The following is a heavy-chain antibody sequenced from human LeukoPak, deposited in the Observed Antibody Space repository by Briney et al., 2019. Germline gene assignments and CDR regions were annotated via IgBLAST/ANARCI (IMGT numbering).Heavy chain of an antibody. CDR3: ARDGGKMATISYYYYYYGMDV. Sequence: PGGSLRLSCAASGFTFSSYGMHWVRQAPGKGLEWVAVIWYDGSNKYYADSVKGRFTISRDNSKNTLYLQMNSLRAEDTAVYYCARDGGKMATISYYYYYYGMDVWGQGTTVTVSS. D-gene: IGHD5-24*01. J-gene: IGHJ6*02. CDR1: GFTFSSYG. CDR2: IWYDGSNK. V-gene: IGHV3-33*01.